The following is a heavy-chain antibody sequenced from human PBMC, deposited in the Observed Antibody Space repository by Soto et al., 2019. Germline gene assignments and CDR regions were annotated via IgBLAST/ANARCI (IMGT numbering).Heavy chain of an antibody. Sequence: GASVKVSCKASGYTFTRYGISWVRQAPGQGLEWMGWISAYNGNTNYAQKLQGRVTMTTDTSTSTAYMELSSVTAADTAVYYCALGDDILTGPYGMDVWGQGTTVTVSS. D-gene: IGHD3-9*01. CDR2: ISAYNGNT. J-gene: IGHJ6*02. CDR1: GYTFTRYG. CDR3: ALGDDILTGPYGMDV. V-gene: IGHV1-18*01.